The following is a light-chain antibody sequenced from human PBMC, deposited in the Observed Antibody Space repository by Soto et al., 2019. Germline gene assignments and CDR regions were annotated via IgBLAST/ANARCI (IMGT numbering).Light chain of an antibody. CDR3: QKCDYLPF. CDR1: HDITSY. V-gene: IGKV1-33*01. CDR2: DAS. J-gene: IGKJ3*01. Sequence: DIQMTQSPSSLSASVGDRVTITCQASHDITSYLKWYQHKPGKAPKLLIYDASSLEAGVPSRFNGRGSGTDFTFTISSLAAEYVATCYCQKCDYLPFFGPGTTVDLK.